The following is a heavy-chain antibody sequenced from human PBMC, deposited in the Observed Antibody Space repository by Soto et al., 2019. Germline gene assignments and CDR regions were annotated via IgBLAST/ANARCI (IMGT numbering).Heavy chain of an antibody. CDR2: ISGSGSST. J-gene: IGHJ4*02. V-gene: IGHV3-23*01. CDR3: AKGVCGGDCSLFEY. CDR1: GFRFNNYA. D-gene: IGHD2-21*02. Sequence: EVQLLESGGGLVQPGGSLRLSCAASGFRFNNYAMSWVRQAPGKGLEWVSRISGSGSSTYYPDSVKGRFTISRDNSKYTLHLQMDSLSAEDTAMYYCAKGVCGGDCSLFEYWGQGTLVTVSS.